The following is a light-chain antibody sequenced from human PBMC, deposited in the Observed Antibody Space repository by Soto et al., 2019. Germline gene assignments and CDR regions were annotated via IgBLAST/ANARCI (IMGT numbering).Light chain of an antibody. J-gene: IGKJ5*01. Sequence: EIVLTQSPGTLSLSPGERATLSCRASQTIGGFLAWYQQKPGQAPRLLMYGASNRATGIPARFSGSGSGTDFTLTISSLEPEDFAVYYCQQRSNWPPAITFGQGTRLEIK. CDR3: QQRSNWPPAIT. V-gene: IGKV3-11*01. CDR1: QTIGGF. CDR2: GAS.